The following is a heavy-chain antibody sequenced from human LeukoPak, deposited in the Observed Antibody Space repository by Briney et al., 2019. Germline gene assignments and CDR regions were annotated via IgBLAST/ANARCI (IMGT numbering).Heavy chain of an antibody. CDR2: IDPSDSYT. CDR1: GFSFTNYW. D-gene: IGHD3-22*01. J-gene: IGHJ4*02. V-gene: IGHV5-10-1*01. Sequence: GESLKISCKGSGFSFTNYWLSWVRQMPGKGLEWMGRIDPSDSYTNYSPSFQGHVTISADKSVATAYLQWSSLKASDTAMYYCAIPYYDSSGLYYFDFWGQGTLVTVSS. CDR3: AIPYYDSSGLYYFDF.